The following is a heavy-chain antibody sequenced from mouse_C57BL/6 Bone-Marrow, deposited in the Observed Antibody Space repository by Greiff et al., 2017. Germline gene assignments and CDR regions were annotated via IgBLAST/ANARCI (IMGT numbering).Heavy chain of an antibody. CDR3: AGWDYGSSYWYFDV. V-gene: IGHV3-8*01. CDR1: GYSITSDY. J-gene: IGHJ1*03. Sequence: DVKLVESGPGLAKPSQTLSLTCSVTGYSITSDYWNWIRKFPGNKLEYMGYISYSGSTYYNPSLKSRISITRDTSKNQYYLQLNSVTTEDTATYYCAGWDYGSSYWYFDVWGTGTTVTVSS. CDR2: ISYSGST. D-gene: IGHD1-1*01.